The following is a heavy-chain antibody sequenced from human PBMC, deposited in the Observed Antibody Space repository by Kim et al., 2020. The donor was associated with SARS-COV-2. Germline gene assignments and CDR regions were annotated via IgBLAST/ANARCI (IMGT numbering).Heavy chain of an antibody. V-gene: IGHV4-34*01. Sequence: SETLSLTCAVYGGSFSGYYWSWIRQPPGKGLEWIGEINHSGSTNYNPSLKSRVTISVDTPKNQFSLKLSSVTAADTAVYYCARAQGTMIVVVKPLDYWGQGTLVTVSS. CDR1: GGSFSGYY. J-gene: IGHJ4*02. CDR3: ARAQGTMIVVVKPLDY. D-gene: IGHD3-22*01. CDR2: INHSGST.